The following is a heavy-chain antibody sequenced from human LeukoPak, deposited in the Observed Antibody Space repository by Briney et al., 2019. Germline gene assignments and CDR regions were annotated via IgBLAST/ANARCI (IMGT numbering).Heavy chain of an antibody. V-gene: IGHV3-30*18. CDR3: AKSFAAAMDGMDV. Sequence: PGGSLRLFCAASGFTFSNYGMHWVRQAPGKGRQWVALILYDGSNKYYADSVKGRFTISRDNSKNTLYLQMHSLRAGDTAVYYCAKSFAAAMDGMDVWGKGTTVTVSS. J-gene: IGHJ6*04. D-gene: IGHD5-18*01. CDR2: ILYDGSNK. CDR1: GFTFSNYG.